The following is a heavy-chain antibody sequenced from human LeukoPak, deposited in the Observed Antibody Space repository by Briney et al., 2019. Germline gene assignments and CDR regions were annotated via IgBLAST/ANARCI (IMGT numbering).Heavy chain of an antibody. CDR2: IYSGGST. D-gene: IGHD1-26*01. V-gene: IGHV3-53*01. CDR3: ARWRSGSYFDY. Sequence: GGSPRLSCAASGFTVSSNYMSWVRQAPGKGLEWVSVIYSGGSTYYADSVKGRFTISRDNSKNTLYLQMNSLRAEDTAVYYCARWRSGSYFDYWGQGTLVTVSS. J-gene: IGHJ4*02. CDR1: GFTVSSNY.